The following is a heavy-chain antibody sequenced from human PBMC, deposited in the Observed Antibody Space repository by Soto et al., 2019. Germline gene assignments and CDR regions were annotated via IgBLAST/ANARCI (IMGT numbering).Heavy chain of an antibody. CDR2: IYYSGST. Sequence: PSETLSLTCTVSGGSISSSSYYWGWIRQPPGKGLEWIGSIYYSGSTYYTPSLKSRVTISVDTSKNQFSLKVNSVTAADTAVYYCAHEMEWMLQIFNPWGQGILVTVSS. D-gene: IGHD3-3*01. CDR3: AHEMEWMLQIFNP. J-gene: IGHJ5*02. CDR1: GGSISSSSYY. V-gene: IGHV4-39*01.